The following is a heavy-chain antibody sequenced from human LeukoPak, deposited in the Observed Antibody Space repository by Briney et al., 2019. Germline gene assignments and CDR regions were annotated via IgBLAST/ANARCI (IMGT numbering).Heavy chain of an antibody. Sequence: GGSLRLSCVASGFTFNTYAMSWVRQAPGKGLEWVANIKQDGSEKSYVDSAKGRFTISRDNTKNSLYLQLSSLRADDTAVYYCARVEGECHLWSRQYHCYYYMDVWGKGTTVTVSS. J-gene: IGHJ6*03. CDR3: ARVEGECHLWSRQYHCYYYMDV. V-gene: IGHV3-7*01. D-gene: IGHD3-3*02. CDR2: IKQDGSEK. CDR1: GFTFNTYA.